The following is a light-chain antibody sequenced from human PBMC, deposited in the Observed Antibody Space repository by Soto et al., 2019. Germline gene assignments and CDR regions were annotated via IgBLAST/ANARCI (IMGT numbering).Light chain of an antibody. J-gene: IGKJ2*01. CDR1: QNIFTY. CDR2: ATS. V-gene: IGKV1-39*01. Sequence: DIQVTQSPSSLSASVGDRVTITCRASQNIFTYLNWYQQRPGQAPNLLIYATSNLQSGVTSRFSGSASGTDFTLTISSLQPEDFATYYCQHSYSSPTFGQGTMVEIK. CDR3: QHSYSSPT.